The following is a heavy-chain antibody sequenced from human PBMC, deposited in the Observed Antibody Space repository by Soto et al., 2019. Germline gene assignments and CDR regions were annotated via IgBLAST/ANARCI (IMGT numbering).Heavy chain of an antibody. V-gene: IGHV4-31*03. CDR2: IYYSGST. J-gene: IGHJ4*02. Sequence: QVQLQESGPGLVKPSQTLSLTCTVSGGSISSGGYYWSWIRQHPGKGLEWIGYIYYSGSTYYNPSRKSRXXIXVXXSKNQFSLKLSSVTAADTAVYYCARGVGATARTDYWGQGTLVTVSS. CDR1: GGSISSGGYY. D-gene: IGHD1-26*01. CDR3: ARGVGATARTDY.